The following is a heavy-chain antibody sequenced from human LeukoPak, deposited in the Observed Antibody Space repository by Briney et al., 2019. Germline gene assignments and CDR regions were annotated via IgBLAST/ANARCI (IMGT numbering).Heavy chain of an antibody. D-gene: IGHD2-2*02. CDR2: ISGSGGST. V-gene: IGHV3-23*01. CDR3: AEDRGGYCSSTSCYTGIGWFDP. CDR1: GFTFSSYA. J-gene: IGHJ5*02. Sequence: TGGSLRLSCAASGFTFSSYAMSWVRQAPGKGLEWVSAISGSGGSTYYADSVKGRFTISRDNSKNTLYLQMNSLRAEDTAVYYCAEDRGGYCSSTSCYTGIGWFDPWGQGTLVTVSS.